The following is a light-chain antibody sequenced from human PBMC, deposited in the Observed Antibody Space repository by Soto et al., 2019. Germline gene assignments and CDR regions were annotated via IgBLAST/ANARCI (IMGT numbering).Light chain of an antibody. V-gene: IGKV1-17*01. CDR3: HQLRSYPST. Sequence: DIQLTQSPSSLSASVGDRVTITCRASQGIRNDLGRYQQKPGKAPKRLIYSASSFQSGVPSRCSGSRSGTEFTLTIISLQPEDFAAYYCHQLRSYPSTFGGGTKVDI. J-gene: IGKJ4*01. CDR1: QGIRND. CDR2: SAS.